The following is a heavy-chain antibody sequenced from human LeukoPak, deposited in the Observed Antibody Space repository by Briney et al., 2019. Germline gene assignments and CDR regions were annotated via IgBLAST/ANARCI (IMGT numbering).Heavy chain of an antibody. CDR3: AREIVGATSSWYFDL. D-gene: IGHD1-26*01. Sequence: ASVKVSCKASGYTFNSYGISWVRQAPGQGLEWVGWISTYNGNRKYAQKLQGRVTMTTDTSTSTAYMELSSLRSEDTAVYYCAREIVGATSSWYFDLWGRGTLVTVSS. CDR1: GYTFNSYG. CDR2: ISTYNGNR. V-gene: IGHV1-18*01. J-gene: IGHJ2*01.